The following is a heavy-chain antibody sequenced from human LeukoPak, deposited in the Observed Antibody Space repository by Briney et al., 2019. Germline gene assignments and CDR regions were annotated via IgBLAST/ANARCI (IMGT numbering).Heavy chain of an antibody. J-gene: IGHJ6*03. CDR3: ARASGSYEYYYYYYMDV. CDR2: ISAYNGNT. Sequence: ASVKVSCKASGYTFTGYYMHWVRQAPGQGLEWMGWISAYNGNTNYAQKLQGRVTMTTDTSTSTAYMELRSLRSDDTAVYYCARASGSYEYYYYYYMDVWGKGTTVTVSS. V-gene: IGHV1-18*04. D-gene: IGHD1-26*01. CDR1: GYTFTGYY.